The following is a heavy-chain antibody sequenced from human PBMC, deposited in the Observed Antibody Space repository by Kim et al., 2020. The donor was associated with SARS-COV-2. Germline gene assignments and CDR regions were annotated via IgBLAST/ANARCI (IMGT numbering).Heavy chain of an antibody. CDR2: INHSGST. D-gene: IGHD2-15*01. CDR1: GGSFSGYY. V-gene: IGHV4-34*01. CDR3: ARGYPRWYRPR. J-gene: IGHJ4*02. Sequence: SETLSLTCAVYGGSFSGYYWSWIRQPPGKGREWLGEINHSGSTNYNPSLKSRVTISVDTSKNQFSLKLSSVTAADTAVYYWARGYPRWYRPRWGQGTLVTVSS.